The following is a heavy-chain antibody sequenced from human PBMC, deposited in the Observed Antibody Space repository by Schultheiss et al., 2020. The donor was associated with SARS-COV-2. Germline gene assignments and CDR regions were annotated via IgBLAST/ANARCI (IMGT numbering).Heavy chain of an antibody. CDR2: ISGSGGST. D-gene: IGHD5-24*01. CDR1: GFTFSSYA. V-gene: IGHV3-23*01. Sequence: GESLKISCAASGFTFSSYAMSWVRQAPGKGLEWVSAISGSGGSTYYADSVKGRFTISRDNAKNSLYLQMNSLRAEDTAVYYCARGLRRDGYNYGYWGQGTLVTVSS. CDR3: ARGLRRDGYNYGY. J-gene: IGHJ4*02.